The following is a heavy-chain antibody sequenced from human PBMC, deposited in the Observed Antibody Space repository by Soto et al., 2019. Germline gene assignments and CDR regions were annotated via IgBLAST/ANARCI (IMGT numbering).Heavy chain of an antibody. CDR1: GGTFSSYA. J-gene: IGHJ3*02. CDR3: ARDGPMDRAFDI. CDR2: IGGYKGNT. Sequence: ASVKVSCKASGGTFSSYAISWVRQAPGQGLEWMGWIGGYKGNTNYAQKLQGRVTMTTDTSTSTAYMELRSLRSDDTAVYYCARDGPMDRAFDIWGQGTMVTVSS. V-gene: IGHV1-18*01. D-gene: IGHD3-10*01.